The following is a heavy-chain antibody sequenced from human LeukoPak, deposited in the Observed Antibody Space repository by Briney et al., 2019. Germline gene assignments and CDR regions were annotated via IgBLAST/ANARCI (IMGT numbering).Heavy chain of an antibody. V-gene: IGHV1-8*01. Sequence: ASVKVSCKASGYTFTSYDINWVRQATGQGLEWMGWINPNSGGTNYAQKFQGRVTMTEDTSTDTAYMELSSLRSEDTAVYYCATDLPWDYWGQGTLVTVSS. CDR1: GYTFTSYD. CDR3: ATDLPWDY. J-gene: IGHJ4*02. CDR2: INPNSGGT.